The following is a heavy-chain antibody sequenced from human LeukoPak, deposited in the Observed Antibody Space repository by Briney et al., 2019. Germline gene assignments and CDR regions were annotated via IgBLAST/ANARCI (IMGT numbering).Heavy chain of an antibody. CDR2: ISGSGGST. J-gene: IGHJ4*02. V-gene: IGHV3-23*01. D-gene: IGHD2-2*01. Sequence: PGGSLRLSCAASGFTFSSYAMSWVRQAPGKGLEWVSAISGSGGSTYYADSVKGRFTISRDNSKNTLYLQMNSLRAEDTAVYYCAKEVFYQRLFSPPYFDYWGQGTLVTVSS. CDR1: GFTFSSYA. CDR3: AKEVFYQRLFSPPYFDY.